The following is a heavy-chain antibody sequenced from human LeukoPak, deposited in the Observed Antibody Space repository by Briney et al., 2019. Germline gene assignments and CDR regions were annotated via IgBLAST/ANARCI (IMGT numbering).Heavy chain of an antibody. CDR1: GYTLTELS. CDR3: ATGDYDYVWGSYRWDY. J-gene: IGHJ4*02. CDR2: FDPEDGET. Sequence: ASVKVSCKVSGYTLTELSMHWVRQAPGKGLEWMGGFDPEDGETIYAQKFQGRVTMTEDTSTDTAYMELSSLRSEDTAVYYCATGDYDYVWGSYRWDYWGQGTLVTVSS. D-gene: IGHD3-16*02. V-gene: IGHV1-24*01.